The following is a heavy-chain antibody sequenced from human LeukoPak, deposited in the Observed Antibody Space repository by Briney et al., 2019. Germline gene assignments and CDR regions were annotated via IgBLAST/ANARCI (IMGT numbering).Heavy chain of an antibody. CDR2: IYYSGTT. D-gene: IGHD3-10*01. Sequence: SETLSLTCTVSGGSISSHYWSWIRQPPGKGLEWIGYIYYSGTTNYNPSLKSRVTISVDTSKNQFSLKLSSVTAADTAVYYCASGEDWGQGTLVTVSS. CDR1: GGSISSHY. CDR3: ASGED. V-gene: IGHV4-59*11. J-gene: IGHJ4*02.